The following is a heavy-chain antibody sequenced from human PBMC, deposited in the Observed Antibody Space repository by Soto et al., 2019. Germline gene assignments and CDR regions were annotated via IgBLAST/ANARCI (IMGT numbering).Heavy chain of an antibody. CDR1: GFTFSSYG. J-gene: IGHJ3*02. CDR3: ARDPYYDILTGDDDAFDI. CDR2: IWYDGSNK. Sequence: LRLSCAASGFTFSSYGMHWVRQAPGKGLEWVAVIWYDGSNKYYADSVKGRFTISRDNSKNTLYLQMNSLRAEDTAVYYCARDPYYDILTGDDDAFDIWGQGTMVTVSS. V-gene: IGHV3-33*01. D-gene: IGHD3-9*01.